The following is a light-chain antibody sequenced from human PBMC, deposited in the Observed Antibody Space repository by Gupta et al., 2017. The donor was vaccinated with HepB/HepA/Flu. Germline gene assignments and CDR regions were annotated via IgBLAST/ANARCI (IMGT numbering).Light chain of an antibody. J-gene: IGKJ2*01. CDR3: QQSYSTPRT. CDR1: QSISSY. V-gene: IGKV1-39*01. Sequence: DIQMTQSPPSLSASVGDRVTITCRASQSISSYLNWYQQKPGEAPKLLIYAATSLQSGVPSRFSGSGSGTDFTLTISSLQPEDFATYYCQQSYSTPRTFGQGTKLEIK. CDR2: AAT.